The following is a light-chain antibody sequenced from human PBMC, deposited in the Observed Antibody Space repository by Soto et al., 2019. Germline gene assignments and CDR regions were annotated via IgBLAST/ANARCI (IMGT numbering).Light chain of an antibody. J-gene: IGKJ2*01. CDR2: WAS. CDR1: QSVLYSSNNKNY. Sequence: DIVMTQSPDSLAVSLGERATINCKSSQSVLYSSNNKNYLAWYQQKPGQPPKLLIYWASTRESGVPDRFSGSWSGTDFTLTISSLQAEDVAVYYCQQYYSTPPYTFGQGTKLEIK. CDR3: QQYYSTPPYT. V-gene: IGKV4-1*01.